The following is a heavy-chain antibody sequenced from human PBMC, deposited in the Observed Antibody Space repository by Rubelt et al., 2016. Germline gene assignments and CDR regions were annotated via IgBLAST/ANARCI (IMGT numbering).Heavy chain of an antibody. D-gene: IGHD3-3*01. V-gene: IGHV4-34*01. CDR1: GGSSSGYY. Sequence: QVQLQQWGAGLLKPSETLSLTCAVYGGSSSGYYCSWIRQPPGKGQEWLGEINHSGNNNYNPSLKSRVTITVDTPKNPFSMKLGSVTAAETAVYYCAGGRSTILGGDAPLMDPWGQVTLVTVSA. J-gene: IGHJ5*02. CDR3: AGGRSTILGGDAPLMDP. CDR2: INHSGNN.